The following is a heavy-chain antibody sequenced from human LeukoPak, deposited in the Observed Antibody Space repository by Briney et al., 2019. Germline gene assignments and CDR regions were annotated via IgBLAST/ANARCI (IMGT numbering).Heavy chain of an antibody. V-gene: IGHV1-69*04. D-gene: IGHD6-19*01. CDR3: ARDHSLGAVAGTFDY. Sequence: SVKVSCKASGGTFSSYAISWVRQAPGQGLEWMGRIIPILGIANYAQKFQGRVTITADTSTSTAYMELTSLRSDDTAVYYCARDHSLGAVAGTFDYWGQGTLVTVSS. J-gene: IGHJ4*02. CDR1: GGTFSSYA. CDR2: IIPILGIA.